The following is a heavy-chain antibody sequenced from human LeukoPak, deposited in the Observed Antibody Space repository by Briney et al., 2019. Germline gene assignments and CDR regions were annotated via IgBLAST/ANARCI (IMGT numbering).Heavy chain of an antibody. D-gene: IGHD6-6*01. CDR3: ARGGIAARPSDS. CDR2: VYSGGET. V-gene: IGHV3-66*01. J-gene: IGHJ4*02. CDR1: GFTVSSDY. Sequence: PGGSLRLSCAASGFTVSSDYITWVRQAPGKGLEWVSVVYSGGETYYAESVKGRFTVSRGNSKNTVYLQMNSLRAEDTAVYFCARGGIAARPSDSWGQGTLVTVSS.